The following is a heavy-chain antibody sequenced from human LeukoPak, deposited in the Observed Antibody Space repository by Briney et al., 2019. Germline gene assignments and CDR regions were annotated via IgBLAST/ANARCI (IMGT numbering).Heavy chain of an antibody. CDR2: FSPENSET. J-gene: IGHJ4*02. CDR1: GNSFTNNW. CDR3: FKRRNNVYETSPCDSDY. D-gene: IGHD2-15*01. Sequence: GESLKISCKGSGNSFTNNWIAWVRKMPGKGLEWMGLFSPENSETHYSPPFKGHVPISVDRSITTAYLQWNSLRASDTAMYYCFKRRNNVYETSPCDSDYWGQGTLVTVSS. V-gene: IGHV5-51*01.